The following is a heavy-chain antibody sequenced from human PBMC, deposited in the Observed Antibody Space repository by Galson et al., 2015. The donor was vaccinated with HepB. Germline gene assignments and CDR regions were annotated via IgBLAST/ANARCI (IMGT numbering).Heavy chain of an antibody. CDR2: ISGSGGST. CDR3: ATDPWWLTSSPFDY. J-gene: IGHJ4*02. V-gene: IGHV3-23*01. Sequence: SLRLSCAASGFTFSSYAMSWVRQAPGKGLEWVSAISGSGGSTYYADSVKGRFTISRDNSKNTLYLQMNSLRAEDTAVYYCATDPWWLTSSPFDYWGQGTLVTVSS. D-gene: IGHD2-15*01. CDR1: GFTFSSYA.